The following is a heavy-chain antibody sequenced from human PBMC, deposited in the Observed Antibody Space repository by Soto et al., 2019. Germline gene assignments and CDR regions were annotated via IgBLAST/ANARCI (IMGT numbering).Heavy chain of an antibody. D-gene: IGHD6-6*01. CDR2: INPSGGST. J-gene: IGHJ5*02. Sequence: ASVKVSCKASGYTFTSYYMHWVRQAPGQGLEWMGIINPSGGSTSYAQKFQGRVTMTRDTSTSTVYMEPSSLRSEDTAVYYCARDRGEYSSSSSRNWFDPWGQGTLVTVSS. V-gene: IGHV1-46*01. CDR1: GYTFTSYY. CDR3: ARDRGEYSSSSSRNWFDP.